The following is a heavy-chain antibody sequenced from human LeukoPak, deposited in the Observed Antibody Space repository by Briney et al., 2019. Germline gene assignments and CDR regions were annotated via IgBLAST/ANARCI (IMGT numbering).Heavy chain of an antibody. CDR3: ARLNGLYQGGSYHDAFDI. J-gene: IGHJ3*02. Sequence: GASVKVSCKASGYTFTGYYMHWVRQAPGQGLEWMGWINPNSGGTNYAQKFQGRVTMTRDTSIITSYMELSRLRSDDTAVYYCARLNGLYQGGSYHDAFDIWGQGTMVTVSS. D-gene: IGHD1-26*01. V-gene: IGHV1-2*02. CDR1: GYTFTGYY. CDR2: INPNSGGT.